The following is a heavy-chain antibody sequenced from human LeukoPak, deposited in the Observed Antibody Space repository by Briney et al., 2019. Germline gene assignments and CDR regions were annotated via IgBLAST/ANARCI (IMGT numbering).Heavy chain of an antibody. V-gene: IGHV5-51*01. CDR2: IYPGDSDT. D-gene: IGHD2-8*01. CDR1: GYSFTTYW. CDR3: ASATNNEKYAGHGFDI. Sequence: GESLKISCRGSGYSFTTYWIGWVRQMPGKGLEWMGIIYPGDSDTRYSPPFQGQVTISVDKSIRTAYLQWSSLQASDTAMYYCASATNNEKYAGHGFDIWGQGTMVTVSS. J-gene: IGHJ3*02.